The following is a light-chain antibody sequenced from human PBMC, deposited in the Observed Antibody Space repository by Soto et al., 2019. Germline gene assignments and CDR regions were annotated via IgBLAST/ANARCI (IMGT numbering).Light chain of an antibody. V-gene: IGLV2-14*03. CDR3: SSYSSGSAVYV. Sequence: QSALTQPASVSGSPGQSITISCTGSSSDIGGHEYVSWYQQHPGAAPKLLIYEVSRRPSGVSSRFSGSKSGNTASLTISGLQAEDQGDYYCSSYSSGSAVYVFGTGIKLTVL. J-gene: IGLJ1*01. CDR2: EVS. CDR1: SSDIGGHEY.